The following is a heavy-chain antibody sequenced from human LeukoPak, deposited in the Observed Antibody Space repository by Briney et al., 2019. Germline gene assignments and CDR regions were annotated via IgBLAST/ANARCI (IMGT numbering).Heavy chain of an antibody. J-gene: IGHJ4*02. V-gene: IGHV3-23*01. D-gene: IGHD3-22*01. CDR3: ANPRITYYYDSSGSPRDY. CDR2: ISGSGGST. Sequence: GGSLRLSCAASGFIVSNNHINWIRQAPGKGLEWVSAISGSGGSTYYADSVKGRFTISRDNSKNTLYLQMNSLRAEDTAVYYCANPRITYYYDSSGSPRDYWGQGTLVTVSS. CDR1: GFIVSNNH.